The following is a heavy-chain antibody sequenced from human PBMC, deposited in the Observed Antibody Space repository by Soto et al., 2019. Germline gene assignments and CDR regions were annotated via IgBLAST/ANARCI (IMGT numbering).Heavy chain of an antibody. Sequence: DVQLVESGGGLVQPGGSLRLSCAASGFYITNYWMTWVRQAPGKGPEWVANIKEDGSLKFYVDSVRGRFTISRDNAKNSVYLGMSRLRAEDTAVYYCVRDSYTAHWHTAGEDYWGRGPWSPSPQ. J-gene: IGHJ4*02. CDR2: IKEDGSLK. CDR1: GFYITNYW. V-gene: IGHV3-7*01. D-gene: IGHD2-2*02. CDR3: VRDSYTAHWHTAGEDY.